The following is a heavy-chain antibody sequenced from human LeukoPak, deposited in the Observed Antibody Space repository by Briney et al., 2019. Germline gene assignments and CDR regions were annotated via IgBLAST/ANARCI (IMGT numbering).Heavy chain of an antibody. Sequence: SETLSLTCAVSGYSISSGYYWGWIRQPPGKGLEWIGSIYHSGSTYYNPSLKSRVTLSVDTSKNQFSLKLGSVTAADTAVYYCARDHDILTGYSDYWGQGTLVTVSS. D-gene: IGHD3-9*01. CDR3: ARDHDILTGYSDY. J-gene: IGHJ4*02. V-gene: IGHV4-38-2*02. CDR1: GYSISSGYY. CDR2: IYHSGST.